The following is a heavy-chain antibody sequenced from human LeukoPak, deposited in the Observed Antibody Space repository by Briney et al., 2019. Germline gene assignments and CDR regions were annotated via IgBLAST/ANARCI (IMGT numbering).Heavy chain of an antibody. V-gene: IGHV3-21*01. J-gene: IGHJ4*02. CDR3: ARVSGSFPYYFAY. CDR2: ISSSSSYI. D-gene: IGHD1-26*01. CDR1: GFTFSSYS. Sequence: GGSLRLSCAASGFTFSSYSMNWVRQAPGKGLEWVSSISSSSSYIYQADSVKGRFTISRDNAKNSPYLQMISLRAEDTAVYYCARVSGSFPYYFAYWGPGTLVTVSS.